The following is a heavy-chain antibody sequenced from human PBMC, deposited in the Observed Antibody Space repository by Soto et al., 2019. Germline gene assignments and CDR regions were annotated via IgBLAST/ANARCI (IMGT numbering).Heavy chain of an antibody. Sequence: EVQLVESGGDLIQPGGSLRLTCTASGSSFTTYNMNWVRQAPGKELEWISYISSSGDSKYYADSVKGRFTIFRDNAKSSLYLQMDSLRDEDTAVYYCARDDYDNTGPGDWGQGTLVTVSS. CDR2: ISSSGDSK. J-gene: IGHJ4*02. V-gene: IGHV3-48*02. CDR3: ARDDYDNTGPGD. CDR1: GSSFTTYN. D-gene: IGHD3-22*01.